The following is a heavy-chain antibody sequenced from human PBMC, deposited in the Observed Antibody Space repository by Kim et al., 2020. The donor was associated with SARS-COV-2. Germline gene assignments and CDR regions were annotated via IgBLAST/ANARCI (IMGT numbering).Heavy chain of an antibody. J-gene: IGHJ6*02. CDR2: IWYDGSNK. Sequence: GGSLRLSCAASGFTFSSYGMHWVRQAPGKGLEWVAVIWYDGSNKYYADSVKGRFTISRDNSKNTLYLQMNSLRAEDTAVYYCARDFGGRYSSSWGVYGMDVWGQGTTVTVSS. CDR1: GFTFSSYG. V-gene: IGHV3-33*01. D-gene: IGHD6-13*01. CDR3: ARDFGGRYSSSWGVYGMDV.